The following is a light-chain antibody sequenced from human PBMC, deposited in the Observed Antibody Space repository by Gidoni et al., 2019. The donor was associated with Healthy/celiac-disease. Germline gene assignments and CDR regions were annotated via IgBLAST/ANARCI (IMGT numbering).Light chain of an antibody. Sequence: QSALTQPASVSGSPGQSITISCTGTSSDVGGYNYVSWYQQHPGKAPKLMIYEVSNRPSGVSNRFSGSKSGNTASLTISGLQAEDEADYYCSSYTSSTTFGVFGTGTKVTV. CDR2: EVS. V-gene: IGLV2-14*01. CDR3: SSYTSSTTFGV. J-gene: IGLJ1*01. CDR1: SSDVGGYNY.